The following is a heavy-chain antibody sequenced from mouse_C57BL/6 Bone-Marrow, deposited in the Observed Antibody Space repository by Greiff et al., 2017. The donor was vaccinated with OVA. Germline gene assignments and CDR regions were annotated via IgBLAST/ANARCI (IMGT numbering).Heavy chain of an antibody. CDR3: AREATGRGAMDY. CDR2: IDPSDSYT. D-gene: IGHD3-2*02. V-gene: IGHV1-69*01. CDR1: GYTFTSYW. J-gene: IGHJ4*01. Sequence: QVQLQQPGAELVMPGASVKLSCKASGYTFTSYWMHWVKQRPGQGLEWIGEIDPSDSYTNYNQKFKGKSTLTVDKSSSTAYMQLSSLTSEDSAVYYSAREATGRGAMDYWGQGTSVTVSS.